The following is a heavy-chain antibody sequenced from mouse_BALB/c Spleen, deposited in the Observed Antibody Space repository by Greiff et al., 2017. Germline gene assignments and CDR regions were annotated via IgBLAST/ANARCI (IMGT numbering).Heavy chain of an antibody. CDR3: ARGGGDYGFAY. J-gene: IGHJ3*01. CDR2: IDPENGNT. Sequence: EVQLQQSGAELVRPGASVKLSCKASGFTFNDYYMHWVKQRPEQGLEWIGWIDPENGNTIYAPKFQGKATMTADTSSNTAYLQLSSLTSEDTAVYYCARGGGDYGFAYWGQGTLVTVSA. D-gene: IGHD2-13*01. CDR1: GFTFNDYY. V-gene: IGHV14-1*02.